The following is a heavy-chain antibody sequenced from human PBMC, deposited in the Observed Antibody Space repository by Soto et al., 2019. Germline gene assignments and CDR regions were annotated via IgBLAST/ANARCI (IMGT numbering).Heavy chain of an antibody. CDR3: SRFIMVGGWFDPNYYHGMHV. J-gene: IGHJ6*02. CDR1: GYTFSNYG. V-gene: IGHV1-18*01. CDR2: ISGYNGNT. Sequence: ASVKVSCKTSGYTFSNYGINWVRQAPGQGLEWMGWISGYNGNTNYAQTVQGRVTMTTDTSTGTVYMELRSLKSDDTAIYYCSRFIMVGGWFDPNYYHGMHVWGPGTTVTVYS. D-gene: IGHD6-19*01.